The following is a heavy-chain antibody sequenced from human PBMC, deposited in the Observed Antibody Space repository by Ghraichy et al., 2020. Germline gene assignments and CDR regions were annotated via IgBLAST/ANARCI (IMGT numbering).Heavy chain of an antibody. D-gene: IGHD3-16*02. Sequence: GGSLRLSCAASGFTVSSNYMSWVRQAPGKGLEWVSVIYSGGSTYYADSVKGRFTISRDNSKNTLYLQMNSLRAEDTAVYYCARASGSYPTPYYYYYYMDVWGKGTTVTVSS. CDR3: ARASGSYPTPYYYYYYMDV. CDR1: GFTVSSNY. V-gene: IGHV3-53*01. CDR2: IYSGGST. J-gene: IGHJ6*03.